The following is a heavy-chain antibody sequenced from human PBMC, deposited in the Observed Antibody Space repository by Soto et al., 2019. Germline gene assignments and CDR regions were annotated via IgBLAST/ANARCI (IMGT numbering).Heavy chain of an antibody. Sequence: QVQLQESGPGLVKPSQTLSLTCTVSGGSISSSNHYWSWIRQPPWKGLAWIGYIYYSGSTYYNQSLNSRVTISGDTSKQQFSLKLNSLTAADTAGYYCAREAEAMSCAYGGQGTLFTVAS. CDR1: GGSISSSNHY. CDR3: AREAEAMSCAY. D-gene: IGHD2-2*01. V-gene: IGHV4-30-4*01. CDR2: IYYSGST. J-gene: IGHJ4*02.